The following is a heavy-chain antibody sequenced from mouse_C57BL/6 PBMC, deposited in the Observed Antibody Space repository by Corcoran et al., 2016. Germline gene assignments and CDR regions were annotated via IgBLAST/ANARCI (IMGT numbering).Heavy chain of an antibody. CDR3: ARFIYDGYYKDYAMDY. CDR2: INTYSGVP. J-gene: IGHJ4*01. V-gene: IGHV9-3*01. D-gene: IGHD2-3*01. CDR1: GYTFTTYG. Sequence: QIQLVQSGPELKKPGETVKISCKASGYTFTTYGMSWVKQAPGKGLKWMGWINTYSGVPTYADDFKGRFAFSLETSASTAYLQINNLKNEDTATYFCARFIYDGYYKDYAMDYWGQGTSVTVSS.